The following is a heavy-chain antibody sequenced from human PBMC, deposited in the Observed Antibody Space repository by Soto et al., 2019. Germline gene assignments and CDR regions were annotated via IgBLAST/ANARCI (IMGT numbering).Heavy chain of an antibody. V-gene: IGHV3-23*01. Sequence: PGGSLRLSCAASGFPLSTYGMTWVRQAPGKGLEWVSAITGTDGNTYYVDSVKGRFTSSRDNSKNMLYLQVDSLRVEDTAVYYCARIRGYWYGLDVWGQGTTVTVSS. J-gene: IGHJ6*02. CDR1: GFPLSTYG. CDR3: ARIRGYWYGLDV. CDR2: ITGTDGNT.